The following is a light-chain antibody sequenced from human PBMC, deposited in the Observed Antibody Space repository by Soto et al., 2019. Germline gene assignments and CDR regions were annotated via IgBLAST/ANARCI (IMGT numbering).Light chain of an antibody. V-gene: IGLV7-46*01. J-gene: IGLJ2*01. Sequence: QAVVTQEPSLTVSPGGTVTLTCGSSTGAVTSGHYPYWFQQKPGQAPRTLIYDTSNKHSWTPARFSGSLLGGKAALTLSGAQPEDEAEYYCLLSYNGARWGVFGGGTKLTVL. CDR1: TGAVTSGHY. CDR2: DTS. CDR3: LLSYNGARWGV.